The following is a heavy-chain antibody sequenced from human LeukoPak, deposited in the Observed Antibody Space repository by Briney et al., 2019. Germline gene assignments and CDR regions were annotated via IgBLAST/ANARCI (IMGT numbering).Heavy chain of an antibody. J-gene: IGHJ4*02. V-gene: IGHV1-24*01. CDR2: FDPEDGET. Sequence: GASVKVSCKVSGYTLTELSMHWVRQAPGKGLEWMGGFDPEDGETIYAQKFQGRVTMTEDTSTDTAYMELSSLRSEDTAVYYCATAPSYYYGSGSFPDYWGQGTLVTVSS. CDR3: ATAPSYYYGSGSFPDY. D-gene: IGHD3-10*01. CDR1: GYTLTELS.